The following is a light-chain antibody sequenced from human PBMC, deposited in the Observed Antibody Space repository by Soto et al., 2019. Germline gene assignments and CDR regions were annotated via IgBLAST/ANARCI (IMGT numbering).Light chain of an antibody. Sequence: QSVLTQPPSVSAAPGQKVTISCSGSSSNIGNNYVSWYQQLPGTAPKLLIYDNSNRPSGISDRFSGSKSGNTAALTISGLQAEDEADYYCSSYTSSSTLNYVFGTGTKVTVL. V-gene: IGLV1-51*02. J-gene: IGLJ1*01. CDR1: SSNIGNNY. CDR2: DNS. CDR3: SSYTSSSTLNYV.